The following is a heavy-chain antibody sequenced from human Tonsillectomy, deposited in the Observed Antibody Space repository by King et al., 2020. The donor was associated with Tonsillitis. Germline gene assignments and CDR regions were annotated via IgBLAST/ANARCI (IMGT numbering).Heavy chain of an antibody. CDR3: ARDERWGFVESGDAFDI. V-gene: IGHV4-59*01. CDR1: GGSISSYY. J-gene: IGHJ3*02. Sequence: QLQESGPGLVKPSETLSLTCTVSGGSISSYYWSWIRQPPGKGLEWIGYIHDRGSTNYNPSLKSRVTISVDTSKNQFSLKLTSVTAADTAVYYCARDERWGFVESGDAFDIWGQGTMVTVSS. CDR2: IHDRGST. D-gene: IGHD3-3*01.